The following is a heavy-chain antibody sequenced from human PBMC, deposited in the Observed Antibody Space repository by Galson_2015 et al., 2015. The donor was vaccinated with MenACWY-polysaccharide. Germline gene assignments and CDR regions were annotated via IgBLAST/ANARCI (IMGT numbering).Heavy chain of an antibody. CDR3: ARVEKYSGSFYILY. D-gene: IGHD1-26*01. CDR2: IFHSGTT. CDR1: DYSIRSGYF. J-gene: IGHJ4*02. V-gene: IGHV4-38-2*01. Sequence: LSLNCAVSDYSIRSGYFWGWIRQPPGKGLEWIASIFHSGTTYYNPSLKSRVTISVDTSKNQFSLKLSSVTAADTAVYYCARVEKYSGSFYILYWGQGTLVTVSS.